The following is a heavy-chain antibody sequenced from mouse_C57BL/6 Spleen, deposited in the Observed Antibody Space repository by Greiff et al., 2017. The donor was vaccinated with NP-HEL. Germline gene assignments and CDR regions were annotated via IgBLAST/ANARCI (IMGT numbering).Heavy chain of an antibody. CDR1: GYAFSSSW. Sequence: QVQLQQSGPELVKPGASVKISCKASGYAFSSSWMNWVKQRPGRGLEWIGRIYPGDGDTNYNGKFKGKATLTADKSSSTAYMQLSSLTSEDSAVYFCAYGNYCAYWGQGTLVTVSA. CDR3: AYGNYCAY. V-gene: IGHV1-82*01. D-gene: IGHD2-1*01. J-gene: IGHJ3*01. CDR2: IYPGDGDT.